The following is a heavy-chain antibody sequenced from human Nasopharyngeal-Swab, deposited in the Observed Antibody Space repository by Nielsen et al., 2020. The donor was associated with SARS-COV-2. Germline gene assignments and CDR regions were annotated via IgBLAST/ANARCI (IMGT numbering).Heavy chain of an antibody. J-gene: IGHJ5*01. CDR2: ISPTSDYI. V-gene: IGHV3-21*06. CDR1: ALTFSSYT. D-gene: IGHD4-17*01. Sequence: GESLKISCSASALTFSSYTMNWVRHAPGKGLEWVSSISPTSDYIYYAESVKGRLTISRDNAKNSLFLQMNSLRTEETAIYYCVRGSYGHYDSWGQGALITVSS. CDR3: VRGSYGHYDS.